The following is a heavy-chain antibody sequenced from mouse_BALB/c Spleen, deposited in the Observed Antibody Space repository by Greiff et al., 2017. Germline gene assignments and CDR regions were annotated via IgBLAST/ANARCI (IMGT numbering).Heavy chain of an antibody. CDR3: ARQGTTVPFAY. CDR2: ISSGGSYT. D-gene: IGHD1-1*01. J-gene: IGHJ3*01. Sequence: EVMLVESGGDLVKPGGSLKLSCAASGFTFSSYGMSWVRQTPDKRLEWVATISSGGSYTYYPDSVKGRFTISRDNAKNTLYLQMSSLKSEDTAMYYCARQGTTVPFAYWGQGTLVTVSA. CDR1: GFTFSSYG. V-gene: IGHV5-6*01.